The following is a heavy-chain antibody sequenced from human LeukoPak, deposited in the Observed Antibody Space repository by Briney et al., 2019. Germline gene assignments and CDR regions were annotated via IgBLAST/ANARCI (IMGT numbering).Heavy chain of an antibody. CDR3: ARWVVVPPLSSDYYYGMDV. CDR2: TYYRSKWYN. CDR1: GDSVSSNSAA. D-gene: IGHD2-2*01. J-gene: IGHJ6*02. V-gene: IGHV6-1*01. Sequence: SQTLSLTCAISGDSVSSNSAAWNWIRQSPSRGLKWLGRTYYRSKWYNDYAVSVKSRITINPDTSKNQFSLQLNSVTPEDTAVYYCARWVVVPPLSSDYYYGMDVWGQGTTITVSS.